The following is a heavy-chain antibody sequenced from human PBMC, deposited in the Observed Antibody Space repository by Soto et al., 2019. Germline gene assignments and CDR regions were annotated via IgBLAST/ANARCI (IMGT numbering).Heavy chain of an antibody. CDR1: GFTFSRHG. V-gene: IGHV3-23*01. J-gene: IGHJ4*02. CDR3: VKVKGGWVTQFYLDY. D-gene: IGHD2-21*02. Sequence: EVQLLESGGGLVQPGGSLRLSCAASGFTFSRHGMSWVRQAPGKGLEWVSALTSSGGTTYDADSVKGRFTISRDNSKNTLYLEMIRLIVEDTAVYYCVKVKGGWVTQFYLDYWGQGALVTVSS. CDR2: LTSSGGTT.